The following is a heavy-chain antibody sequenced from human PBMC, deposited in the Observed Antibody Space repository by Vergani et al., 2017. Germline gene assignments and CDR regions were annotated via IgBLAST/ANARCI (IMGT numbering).Heavy chain of an antibody. J-gene: IGHJ4*02. D-gene: IGHD5-24*01. V-gene: IGHV3-21*01. Sequence: EVQLVESGGGLVKPGGSLRLSCAASGFTFSSSSMNWVRQAPGKGLEWVSSISSSSSYIYYADSVKGRFTISRDNAKNSLYLQMNSLRAEDTAVYYCARNRRDGYNLDYWGQGTLVTVSS. CDR1: GFTFSSSS. CDR3: ARNRRDGYNLDY. CDR2: ISSSSSYI.